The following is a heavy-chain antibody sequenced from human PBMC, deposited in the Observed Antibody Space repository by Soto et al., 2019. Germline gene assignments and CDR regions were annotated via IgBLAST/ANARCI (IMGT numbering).Heavy chain of an antibody. CDR2: INDNGDST. CDR1: GFNFRYYA. Sequence: EVQLLESGGGLVQPGGSLRLSCAASGFNFRYYAMTWVRQAPGKGLEWVSSINDNGDSTHYADSVKGRFTISRDNSKNTLYLQMNSLTAEDTAVYFCAKASISSPWFDSWLESWGQGTLVTVSS. V-gene: IGHV3-23*01. D-gene: IGHD6-6*01. J-gene: IGHJ5*01. CDR3: AKASISSPWFDSWLES.